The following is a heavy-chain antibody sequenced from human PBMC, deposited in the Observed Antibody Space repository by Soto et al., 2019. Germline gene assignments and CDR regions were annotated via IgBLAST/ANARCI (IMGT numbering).Heavy chain of an antibody. J-gene: IGHJ6*02. V-gene: IGHV1-46*01. CDR1: GYTLTELS. CDR2: INPSGGST. D-gene: IGHD2-15*01. Sequence: ASVKVSCKVSGYTLTELSMHWVRQAPGKGLEWMGIINPSGGSTSYAQKFQGRVTMTRDTSTSTVYMELSSLRSEDTAVYYCARDQGGGGGSSPYYYGMDVWGQGTTVTVSS. CDR3: ARDQGGGGGSSPYYYGMDV.